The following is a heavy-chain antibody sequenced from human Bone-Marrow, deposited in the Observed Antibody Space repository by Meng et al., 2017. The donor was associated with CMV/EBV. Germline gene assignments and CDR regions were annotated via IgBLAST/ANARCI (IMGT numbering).Heavy chain of an antibody. D-gene: IGHD2-2*02. CDR3: AREGPAAISWCGYYYDGMDV. Sequence: SETLSLTCTVSGGSISSSSYYWGWIRQPPGKGLEWIGSIYYSGSTYYNPSLKSRVTISVDTSKNQFSLKLSSVTAADTAVYYCAREGPAAISWCGYYYDGMDVWGQGTTVTVSS. CDR2: IYYSGST. CDR1: GGSISSSSYY. J-gene: IGHJ6*02. V-gene: IGHV4-39*07.